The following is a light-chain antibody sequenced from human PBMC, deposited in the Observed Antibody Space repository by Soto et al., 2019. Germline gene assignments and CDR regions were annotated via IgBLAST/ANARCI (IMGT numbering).Light chain of an antibody. CDR3: QQYGSYSRT. J-gene: IGKJ1*01. Sequence: DIQMTQSPSTLPASVGDRVTITCRASQSISSWLAWYQQKPGKAPKLLLYKASSLESGVPSRFSGSGSGTEFTLTISSLQPDDFATYYCQQYGSYSRTFGQGTKVEIK. V-gene: IGKV1-5*03. CDR1: QSISSW. CDR2: KAS.